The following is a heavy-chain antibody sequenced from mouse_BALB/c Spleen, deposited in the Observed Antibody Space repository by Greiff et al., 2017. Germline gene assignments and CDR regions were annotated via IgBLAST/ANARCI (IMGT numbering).Heavy chain of an antibody. V-gene: IGHV5-9*04. D-gene: IGHD4-1*01. CDR1: GFTFSSYT. CDR3: ARSGSLAWFAY. Sequence: EVKLMESGGGLVKPGGSLKLSCAASGFTFSSYTMSWVRQTPEKRLEWVATISSGSSTIYYADTVKGRFTISRDNPKNTLFLQMTSLRSEDTAMYYCARSGSLAWFAYWGQGTLVTVSA. J-gene: IGHJ3*01. CDR2: ISSGSSTI.